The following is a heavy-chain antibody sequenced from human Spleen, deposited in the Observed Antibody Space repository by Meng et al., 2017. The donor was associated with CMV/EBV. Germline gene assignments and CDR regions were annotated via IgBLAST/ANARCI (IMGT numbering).Heavy chain of an antibody. J-gene: IGHJ2*01. V-gene: IGHV4-31*02. D-gene: IGHD4-11*01. CDR2: IYDTGAT. CDR3: ARGRWSTVTYEVYHYFDL. Sequence: TKGGFFWIWIRRNTGEGLAGSRHIYDTGATDYNPSLESRVTISPVDTSNTRFSLRLTSVTAADTAVYYCARGRWSTVTYEVYHYFDLWGRGTLVTVSS. CDR1: TKGGFF.